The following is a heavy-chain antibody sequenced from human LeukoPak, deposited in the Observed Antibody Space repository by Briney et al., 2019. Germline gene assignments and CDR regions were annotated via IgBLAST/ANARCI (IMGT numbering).Heavy chain of an antibody. V-gene: IGHV3-23*01. Sequence: GGTLRLSCAASGFTFSTYSMTWVRQAPGKGLEWVSIISGGGDNRYYADSVKGRFTISRDNSKNTLYLQMNSLRAEDTAVYYCAKDIAVAGTLFDYWGQGTLVTVSS. D-gene: IGHD6-19*01. CDR2: ISGGGDNR. CDR1: GFTFSTYS. J-gene: IGHJ4*02. CDR3: AKDIAVAGTLFDY.